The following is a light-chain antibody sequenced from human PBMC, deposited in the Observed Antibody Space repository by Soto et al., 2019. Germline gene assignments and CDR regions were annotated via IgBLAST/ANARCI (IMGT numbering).Light chain of an antibody. CDR1: HSVSSSY. CDR3: QQFGGSSYT. V-gene: IGKV3-20*01. Sequence: EIVVTQSPGALSLSPGDSATLSCRASHSVSSSYLAWYQQKPGQAPRLLIYSASSRATGIPDRFSGSGSGTDFTLTISRLEPDDFAVYYCQQFGGSSYTFGQGTKLEIK. J-gene: IGKJ2*01. CDR2: SAS.